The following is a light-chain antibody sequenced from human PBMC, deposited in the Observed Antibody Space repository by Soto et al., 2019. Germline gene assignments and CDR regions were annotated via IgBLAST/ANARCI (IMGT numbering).Light chain of an antibody. CDR2: DTS. CDR1: QSVSIK. CDR3: QQYNNWPPIT. V-gene: IGKV3-15*01. J-gene: IGKJ5*01. Sequence: EIVMTQSPAALSVSPGERATRSCRASQSVSIKLAWYQQKPGQAPRLLIYDTSTRATGIPARFSGSGSGTEFTLTISSLQSEDFAVYYCQQYNNWPPITFGQGTRLEIK.